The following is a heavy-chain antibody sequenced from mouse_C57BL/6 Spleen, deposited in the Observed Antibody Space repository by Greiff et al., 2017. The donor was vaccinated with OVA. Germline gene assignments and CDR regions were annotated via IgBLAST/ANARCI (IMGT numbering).Heavy chain of an antibody. CDR3: ARGGITTVADY. CDR1: GYTFTDYY. D-gene: IGHD1-1*01. J-gene: IGHJ2*01. V-gene: IGHV1-26*01. Sequence: EVQLQQSGPELVKPGASVKISCKASGYTFTDYYMNWVKQSHGKSLEWIGDINPNNGGTSYNQKFKGKATLTVDKSSSTAYMELRSLTSEDSAVYYCARGGITTVADYWGQGTTLTVSS. CDR2: INPNNGGT.